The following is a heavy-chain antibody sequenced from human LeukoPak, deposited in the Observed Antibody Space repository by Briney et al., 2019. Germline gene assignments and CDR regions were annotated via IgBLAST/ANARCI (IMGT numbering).Heavy chain of an antibody. V-gene: IGHV3-30-3*01. Sequence: GRSLRLSCAASGFTFSSYTMHWVRQAPGKGLEWVAVIFYDAINKYYADSVKGRFTISRDNSKNTLYLQMNSLRTEDTAVYYCASGGSVAAGKVVDLDYWGQGTLVTVSS. D-gene: IGHD6-13*01. CDR1: GFTFSSYT. J-gene: IGHJ4*02. CDR2: IFYDAINK. CDR3: ASGGSVAAGKVVDLDY.